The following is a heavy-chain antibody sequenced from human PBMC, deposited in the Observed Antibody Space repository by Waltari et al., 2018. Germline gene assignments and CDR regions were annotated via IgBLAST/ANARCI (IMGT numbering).Heavy chain of an antibody. Sequence: EVHLVESGGGLVEPGGSLRLSCAASGFTFSNFWMNWARQAPGKGPDWVANIKQDGSTEYYVDSVKGRFTISRDNAKNSLYLQMNSLRVEDTAVYYCVRSAGWLLEYWGQGTLATVSS. V-gene: IGHV3-7*01. J-gene: IGHJ4*02. D-gene: IGHD3-10*01. CDR3: VRSAGWLLEY. CDR2: IKQDGSTE. CDR1: GFTFSNFW.